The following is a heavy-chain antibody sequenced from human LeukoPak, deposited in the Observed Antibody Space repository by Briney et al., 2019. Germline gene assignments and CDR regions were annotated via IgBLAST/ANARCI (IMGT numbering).Heavy chain of an antibody. V-gene: IGHV4-59*01. D-gene: IGHD3-10*01. CDR2: MSNSGST. CDR3: ARTEYYFDH. CDR1: SGSINSYY. Sequence: SETLSLTCTVSSGSINSYYWSWIRQPPGKGLEWIGYMSNSGSTNYNPSLKSRLTISVDTSKNHLSLKLSSVTAADTAVYYCARTEYYFDHWGQGTLVTVSS. J-gene: IGHJ4*02.